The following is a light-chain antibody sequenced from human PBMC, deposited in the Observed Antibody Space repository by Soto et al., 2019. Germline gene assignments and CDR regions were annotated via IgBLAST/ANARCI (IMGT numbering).Light chain of an antibody. CDR3: QQRSNWPPPYT. J-gene: IGKJ2*01. CDR2: DAS. V-gene: IGKV3-11*01. CDR1: QSVSSN. Sequence: EIVLTQSPATLSLSPGERATLSCRASQSVSSNLAWYQQKPGQAPRLLIYDASNRATGIPARFSGSGSGTDFTLTISSLEPEDFAVYYCQQRSNWPPPYTFGQGTKLEIK.